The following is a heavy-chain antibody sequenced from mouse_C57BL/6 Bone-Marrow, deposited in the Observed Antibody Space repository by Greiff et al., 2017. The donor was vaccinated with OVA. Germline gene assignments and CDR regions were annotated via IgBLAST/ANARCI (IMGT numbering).Heavy chain of an antibody. Sequence: EVQVVESGPGMVKPSQSLSLTCTVTGYSITSGYDWHWIRHFPGNKLEWMGYISYSGSTNYNPSLKSRISITHDPSKNHFFLKLNSVTTEDTATYYCARGLQTWFAYWGQGTLVTVSA. CDR3: ARGLQTWFAY. J-gene: IGHJ3*01. CDR2: ISYSGST. V-gene: IGHV3-1*01. D-gene: IGHD2-13*01. CDR1: GYSITSGYD.